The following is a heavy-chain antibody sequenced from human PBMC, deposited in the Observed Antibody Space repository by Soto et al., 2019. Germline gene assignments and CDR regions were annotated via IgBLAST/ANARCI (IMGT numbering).Heavy chain of an antibody. CDR1: GGPISSGGYY. CDR3: AREPII. Sequence: QVQLQESGPGLVKPSQTLSLTCTVSGGPISSGGYYWSWIRQHPGKGLEWIGYIYYSGSNYYNPSLNSRVNIPVDTSKNEFSLKLSSVTAAATAVYYCAREPIIWGQGTLVTVSS. V-gene: IGHV4-31*03. CDR2: IYYSGSN. J-gene: IGHJ4*02. D-gene: IGHD3-10*01.